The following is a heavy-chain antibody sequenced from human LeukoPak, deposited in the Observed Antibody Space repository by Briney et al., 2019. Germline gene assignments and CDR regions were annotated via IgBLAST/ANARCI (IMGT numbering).Heavy chain of an antibody. CDR1: GYSISSGYY. J-gene: IGHJ5*02. V-gene: IGHV4-38-2*02. D-gene: IGHD3-10*01. CDR2: IYHSGST. Sequence: PSETLSLTCAVSGYSISSGYYWGWIRQPPGKGLEWIGSIYHSGSTYYNPSLKSRVTISVDTSKNQFSLKLSSVTAADTAVYYCARDDYGSGSYHLDPNWFDPWGQGTLVTVSS. CDR3: ARDDYGSGSYHLDPNWFDP.